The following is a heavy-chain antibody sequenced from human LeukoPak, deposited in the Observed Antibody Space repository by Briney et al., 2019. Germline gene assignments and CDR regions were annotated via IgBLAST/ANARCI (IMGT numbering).Heavy chain of an antibody. CDR2: IYWDDGK. CDR3: AHRRKTLSENWFHP. D-gene: IGHD4-23*01. V-gene: IGHV2-5*02. J-gene: IGHJ5*02. Sequence: SGPTLVKPAQTLTLTCTFSGFSLSTSGRGVGWIRQPPGKALEWLAVIYWDDGKIYSPSLKSRLTITKDTSKNQVVLTMTNMDPVDTATYYCAHRRKTLSENWFHPWGQGTLVTVSS. CDR1: GFSLSTSGRG.